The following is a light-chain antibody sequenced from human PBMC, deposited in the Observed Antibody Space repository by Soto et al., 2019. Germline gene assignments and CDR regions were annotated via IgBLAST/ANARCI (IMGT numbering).Light chain of an antibody. V-gene: IGKV3-20*01. Sequence: EIVLTQSPGTLSLSPGERATLSCRASQSVRSNHLAWYQQKPGQAPRLLIYDASSRATCIPDRFSGSGSGTDFTLTISRLEPEDFAVYYCQQYGSSPRTFGRGTKLEI. CDR3: QQYGSSPRT. CDR1: QSVRSNH. CDR2: DAS. J-gene: IGKJ2*01.